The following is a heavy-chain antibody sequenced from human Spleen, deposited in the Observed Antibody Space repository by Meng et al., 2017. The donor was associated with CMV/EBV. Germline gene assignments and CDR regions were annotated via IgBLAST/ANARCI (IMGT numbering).Heavy chain of an antibody. V-gene: IGHV4-34*01. Sequence: GSLRLSCAVYGGSFSGYYWSWIRQPPGKGLEWIGEINHSGSTNYNPSLKSRVTISVDTSKNQFSLKLSSVTAADTAVYYCARGSDSSGYYYTWGQGTLVTVSS. CDR1: GGSFSGYY. CDR3: ARGSDSSGYYYT. D-gene: IGHD3-22*01. J-gene: IGHJ4*02. CDR2: INHSGST.